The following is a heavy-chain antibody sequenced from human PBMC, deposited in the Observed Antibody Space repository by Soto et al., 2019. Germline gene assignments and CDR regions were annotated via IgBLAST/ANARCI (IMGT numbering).Heavy chain of an antibody. CDR1: GFTFSSYE. CDR2: ISSSGSTI. V-gene: IGHV3-48*03. J-gene: IGHJ6*02. D-gene: IGHD3-22*01. CDR3: ARDFTDDSSGYGLYYYYGMDV. Sequence: HPGGSLRLSCAASGFTFSSYEMNWVRQAPGKGLAWVSYISSSGSTIYYADSVKGRFTISRDNAKNSLYLQMNSLRAEDTAVYYCARDFTDDSSGYGLYYYYGMDVWGQGTTVTVSS.